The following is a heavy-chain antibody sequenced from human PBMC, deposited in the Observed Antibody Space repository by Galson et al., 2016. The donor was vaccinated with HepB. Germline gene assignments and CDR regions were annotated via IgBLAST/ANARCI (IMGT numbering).Heavy chain of an antibody. CDR2: ISHSGRNT. V-gene: IGHV3-23*01. Sequence: SLRLSCAASGFTFSTYAMRWVRQAPGKGLEWVSVISHSGRNTFHADSVKGRFTISRDNSRNTLSLQMNSLRGEDSAVYYCAKFRGYSYDRFDSWGQGALVTVSS. D-gene: IGHD5-18*01. CDR1: GFTFSTYA. J-gene: IGHJ4*02. CDR3: AKFRGYSYDRFDS.